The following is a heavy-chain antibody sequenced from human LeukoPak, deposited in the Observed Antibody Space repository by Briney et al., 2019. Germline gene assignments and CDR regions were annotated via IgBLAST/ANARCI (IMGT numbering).Heavy chain of an antibody. V-gene: IGHV3-48*03. CDR1: GFTFSSYE. CDR3: VYSGNFRFDY. CDR2: ISSSGSTK. D-gene: IGHD1-26*01. J-gene: IGHJ4*02. Sequence: GGSLRLSCAASGFTFSSYEMHWVRQAPGKGLEWVAYISSSGSTKSHADSVKGRFTISRDNAKNTLYLQMNTLRAEDTAVYYCVYSGNFRFDYWGQGTLVTVSS.